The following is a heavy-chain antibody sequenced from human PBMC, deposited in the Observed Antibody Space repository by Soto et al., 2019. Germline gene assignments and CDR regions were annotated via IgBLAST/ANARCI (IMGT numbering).Heavy chain of an antibody. CDR2: INAGNGNT. V-gene: IGHV1-3*01. CDR3: ARDLYYDFWSGYSSDAFDI. D-gene: IGHD3-3*01. CDR1: GYTFTSYA. Sequence: GASVKVSCKASGYTFTSYAMHWVRQAPGQRLEWMGWINAGNGNTKYSQKFQGRVTITRDTSASTAYMELSSLRSEDTAVYYCARDLYYDFWSGYSSDAFDIWGQGTMVTVSS. J-gene: IGHJ3*02.